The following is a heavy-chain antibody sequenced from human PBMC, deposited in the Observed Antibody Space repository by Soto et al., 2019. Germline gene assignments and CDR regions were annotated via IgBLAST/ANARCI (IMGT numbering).Heavy chain of an antibody. J-gene: IGHJ5*02. Sequence: QVQLVQSGAEVKKPGASVKVSCKASGYTFTSSDINWVRQATGQGLEWMGWMNPNTGNTGYAQKFQGRMTLTRSTSISTAYLELSSLNSDDSAVYYCARGASPWGQGTLVTDSS. CDR2: MNPNTGNT. CDR1: GYTFTSSD. CDR3: ARGASP. V-gene: IGHV1-8*01.